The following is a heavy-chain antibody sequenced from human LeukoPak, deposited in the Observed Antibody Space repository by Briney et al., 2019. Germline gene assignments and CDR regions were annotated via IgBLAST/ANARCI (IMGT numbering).Heavy chain of an antibody. Sequence: PSETLSLTCTVSGGAVSSGSYYWSWIRQPPGKGLEWIGYIYYSGSTNYNPSLKSRVTISVDTSKNQFSLKLSSVTAADTAVYYCARDGGYDSGLDYWGQGTLVTVSS. CDR3: ARDGGYDSGLDY. D-gene: IGHD5-12*01. V-gene: IGHV4-61*01. CDR2: IYYSGST. CDR1: GGAVSSGSYY. J-gene: IGHJ4*02.